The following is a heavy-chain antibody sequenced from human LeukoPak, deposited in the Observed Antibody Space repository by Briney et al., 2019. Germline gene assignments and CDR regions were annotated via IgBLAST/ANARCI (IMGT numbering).Heavy chain of an antibody. CDR2: INPNSGGT. CDR1: GYTFTGYY. CDR3: ARDLSPGWRWLQFQDY. D-gene: IGHD5-24*01. J-gene: IGHJ4*02. Sequence: GASVKVSCKASGYTFTGYYMHWVRQAPGQGLEWMGWINPNSGGTNYAQKFQGRVTMTRDTPISTAYMELSRLRSDDTAVYYCARDLSPGWRWLQFQDYWGQGTLVTVSS. V-gene: IGHV1-2*02.